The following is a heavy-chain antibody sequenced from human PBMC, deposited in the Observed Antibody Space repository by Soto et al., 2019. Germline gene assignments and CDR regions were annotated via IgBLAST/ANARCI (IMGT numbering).Heavy chain of an antibody. D-gene: IGHD2-15*01. J-gene: IGHJ5*02. CDR1: GFTFSSYA. V-gene: IGHV3-23*01. CDR2: ISGSGGST. CDR3: AKVRSVVVAATFRENWFDP. Sequence: GGSLRLSCAASGFTFSSYAMSWVRQAPGKGLEWVSAISGSGGSTYYADSVKGRFTISRDNSKNTLYLQMNSLRAEDTAVYYCAKVRSVVVAATFRENWFDPWGQGXLVTVYS.